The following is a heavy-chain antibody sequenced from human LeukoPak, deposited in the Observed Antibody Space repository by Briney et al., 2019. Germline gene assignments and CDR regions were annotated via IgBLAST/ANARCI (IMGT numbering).Heavy chain of an antibody. CDR1: GGSISSSSYY. D-gene: IGHD3-10*01. V-gene: IGHV4-39*07. J-gene: IGHJ4*02. CDR2: IYYSGST. CDR3: ARGPGELLTYFDY. Sequence: SETLSLTCTVSGGSISSSSYYWGWIRQPPGKGLEWIGSIYYSGSTYYNPSLKSRVTISVDTSKNQFSLKLSSVTAADTAVYYCARGPGELLTYFDYWGQGTLVTVSS.